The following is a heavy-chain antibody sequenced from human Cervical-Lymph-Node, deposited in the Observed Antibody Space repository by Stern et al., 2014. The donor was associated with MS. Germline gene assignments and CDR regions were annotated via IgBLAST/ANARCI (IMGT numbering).Heavy chain of an antibody. CDR3: ARATAL. J-gene: IGHJ4*02. V-gene: IGHV4-59*11. CDR1: GAYIDHHF. CDR2: IYYSGTT. Sequence: QVQLVQSGPGLLRPSETLSLTCNVTGAYIDHHFWSWLRQPPGKGLECIVYIYYSGTTNYNASLKGRVAISIDTSRTQFSLRLSSLTAADTAVYYCARATALRGQGTLVAVSS.